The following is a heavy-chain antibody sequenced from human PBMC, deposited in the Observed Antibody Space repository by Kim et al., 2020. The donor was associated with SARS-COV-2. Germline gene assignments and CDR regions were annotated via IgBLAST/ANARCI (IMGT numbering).Heavy chain of an antibody. Sequence: GGSLRLSCAASGFTFSSYGMHWVRQAPGKGLEWVAVISYDGSNKYYADSVKGRFTISRDNSKNTLYLQMNSLRAEDTAVYYCARDYGDYVAQYYYYYGM. J-gene: IGHJ6*01. CDR2: ISYDGSNK. V-gene: IGHV3-30*03. CDR1: GFTFSSYG. D-gene: IGHD4-17*01. CDR3: ARDYGDYVAQYYYYYGM.